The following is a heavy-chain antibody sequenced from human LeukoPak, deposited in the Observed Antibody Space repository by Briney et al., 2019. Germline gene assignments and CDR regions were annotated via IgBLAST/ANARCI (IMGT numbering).Heavy chain of an antibody. CDR3: AKDTGITPSGISGFFDF. CDR2: ISGDGDST. CDR1: GFTFSGFA. D-gene: IGHD6-13*01. Sequence: PGGSLRLSCAASGFTFSGFAMTWVRQAPGKGLEWVSLISGDGDSTYYADSVKGRFTISRDNSKDSLYLQMNSLRTEDTALYYCAKDTGITPSGISGFFDFWGQGTLVTVS. V-gene: IGHV3-43*02. J-gene: IGHJ4*02.